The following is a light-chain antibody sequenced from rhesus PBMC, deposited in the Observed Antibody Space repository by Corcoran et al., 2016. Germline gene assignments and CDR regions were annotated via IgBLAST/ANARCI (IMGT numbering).Light chain of an antibody. CDR3: QQGYNTPRT. Sequence: DIQMTQSPSSLSASVGDKVTITCRASQGISSWLAWYQQKPGKAPNLLIYKASSLQSGVPERFTGSGTGKDYTLTISSLQPEDFATYYCQQGYNTPRTFGQGTKVEVK. J-gene: IGKJ1*01. CDR1: QGISSW. CDR2: KAS. V-gene: IGKV1-18*01.